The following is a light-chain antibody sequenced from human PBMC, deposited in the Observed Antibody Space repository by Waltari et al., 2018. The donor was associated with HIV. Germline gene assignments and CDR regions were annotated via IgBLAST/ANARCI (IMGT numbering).Light chain of an antibody. J-gene: IGLJ2*01. V-gene: IGLV3-19*01. CDR3: NSRDSSVHHLI. CDR1: RLRSYY. Sequence: SSELTQDPAVSVALGQTVRITCQGDRLRSYYASWYQQKPGQAPVLLIYGRNSRPSGIPDRFSGSSSGITASLTITGAQAEDEADYYCNSRDSSVHHLIFGGGTKLTV. CDR2: GRN.